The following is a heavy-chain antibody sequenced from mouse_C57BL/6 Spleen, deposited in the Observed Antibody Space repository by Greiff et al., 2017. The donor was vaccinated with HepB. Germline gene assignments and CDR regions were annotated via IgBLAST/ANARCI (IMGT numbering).Heavy chain of an antibody. CDR1: GFTFSSYA. Sequence: DVQLVESGEGLVKPGGSLKLSCAASGFTFSSYAMSWVRQTPEKRLEWVAYISSGGDYIYYADTVKGRFTISRDNARNTLYLQMSSLKSEDTAMYYCTRDYYGSSSSWYFVVWGTGTTVTVSS. CDR2: ISSGGDYI. V-gene: IGHV5-9-1*02. D-gene: IGHD1-1*01. CDR3: TRDYYGSSSSWYFVV. J-gene: IGHJ1*03.